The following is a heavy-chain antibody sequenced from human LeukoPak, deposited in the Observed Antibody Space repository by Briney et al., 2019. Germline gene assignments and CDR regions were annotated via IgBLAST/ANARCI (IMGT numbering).Heavy chain of an antibody. CDR1: GGSISSGGYY. V-gene: IGHV4-61*08. CDR2: IYYSGST. J-gene: IGHJ6*03. D-gene: IGHD6-13*01. CDR3: ARGSSRENYYYYMDV. Sequence: PSETLSLTCTVSGGSISSGGYYWSWIRQHPGKGLEWIGYIYYSGSTNYNPSLKSRVTISVDTSKNQFSLKLSSVTAADTAVYYCARGSSRENYYYYMDVWGKGTTVTVSS.